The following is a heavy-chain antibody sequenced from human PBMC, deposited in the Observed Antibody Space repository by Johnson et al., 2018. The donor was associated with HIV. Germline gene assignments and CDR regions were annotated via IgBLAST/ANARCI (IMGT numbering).Heavy chain of an antibody. CDR3: TTSRWDYGGSFDI. Sequence: VQLVESGGGVVQPGRSLRLSCAASGFTFSSYGMHWVRQAPGKGLEWVAFIRYDGSYKYYADSVKGRFTISRDNSKNTLYLQMNSLKTEDTAVYYCTTSRWDYGGSFDIWGQGTMVTVSS. J-gene: IGHJ3*02. CDR2: IRYDGSYK. D-gene: IGHD4-23*01. V-gene: IGHV3-30*02. CDR1: GFTFSSYG.